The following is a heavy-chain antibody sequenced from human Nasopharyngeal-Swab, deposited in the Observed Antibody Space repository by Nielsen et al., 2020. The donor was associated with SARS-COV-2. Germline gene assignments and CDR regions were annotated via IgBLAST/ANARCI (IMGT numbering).Heavy chain of an antibody. Sequence: WIRQPPGKGLEWVSSISSSSSYIYYADSVKGRFTISRDNAKNSLYLQMNSLRVEDTAVYYCARDRQQLVLGYYYYYMDVWGKGTTVTVSS. J-gene: IGHJ6*03. D-gene: IGHD6-13*01. V-gene: IGHV3-21*01. CDR3: ARDRQQLVLGYYYYYMDV. CDR2: ISSSSSYI.